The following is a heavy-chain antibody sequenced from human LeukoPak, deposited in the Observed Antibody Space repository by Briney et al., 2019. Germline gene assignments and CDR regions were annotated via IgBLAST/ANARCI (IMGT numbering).Heavy chain of an antibody. CDR3: ARMPKVPGDCCLPPDY. CDR1: GFTFSSYG. D-gene: IGHD2-21*02. J-gene: IGHJ4*02. V-gene: IGHV3-30*19. Sequence: GGSLRLSCAASGFTFSSYGMHWVRQAPGKGLEWVAGISFDGSKKYYADSVKGRLTISRDNSKNTMYLQMNNLRDEDTAVYYCARMPKVPGDCCLPPDYWGQGTLVTVSS. CDR2: ISFDGSKK.